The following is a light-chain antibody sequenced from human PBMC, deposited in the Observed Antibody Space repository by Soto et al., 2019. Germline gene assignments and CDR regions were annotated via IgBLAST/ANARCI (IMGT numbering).Light chain of an antibody. V-gene: IGLV2-14*01. CDR2: DVS. J-gene: IGLJ2*01. CDR1: SSDVGDYDY. Sequence: QSALTQPASVSGSPGQSITISCTGTSSDVGDYDYVSWYQQHPGKAPKLMIYDVSNRPSGVSNRFSGSKSGNSASLTISGLQAEDEADYYCNSYTRSSTLVFGGGTKLTVL. CDR3: NSYTRSSTLV.